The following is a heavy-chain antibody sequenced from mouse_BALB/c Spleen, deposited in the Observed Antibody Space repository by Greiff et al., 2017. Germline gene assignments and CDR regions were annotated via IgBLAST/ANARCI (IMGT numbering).Heavy chain of an antibody. Sequence: QVQLKESGPGLVAPSQSLSITCTVSGFSLTSYGVHWVRQPPGKGLEWLGVIWAGGSTNYNSALMSRLSISKDNSKSQVFLKMNSLQTDDTAMYYCARERYDYGRTEYYYAMDYWGQGTSVTVSS. CDR2: IWAGGST. CDR3: ARERYDYGRTEYYYAMDY. V-gene: IGHV2-9*02. D-gene: IGHD2-4*01. CDR1: GFSLTSYG. J-gene: IGHJ4*01.